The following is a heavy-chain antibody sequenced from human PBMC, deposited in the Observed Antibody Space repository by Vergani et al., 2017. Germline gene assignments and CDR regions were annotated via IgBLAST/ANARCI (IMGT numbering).Heavy chain of an antibody. Sequence: QVQLVQSGAEVKKPGASVKVSCRASGYSFSSYDISWVRQATGQGLEWMGWMNPNSGTTGYAQKFQGRVTMTRNTSINTAYMELSRLSFEDAAVYYCARDPRGYGGDPEDYYYGMDVWGQGTTVTVSS. D-gene: IGHD2-21*02. V-gene: IGHV1-8*01. CDR1: GYSFSSYD. CDR2: MNPNSGTT. J-gene: IGHJ6*02. CDR3: ARDPRGYGGDPEDYYYGMDV.